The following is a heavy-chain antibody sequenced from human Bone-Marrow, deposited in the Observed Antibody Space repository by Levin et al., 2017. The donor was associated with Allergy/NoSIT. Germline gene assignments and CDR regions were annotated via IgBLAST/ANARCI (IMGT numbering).Heavy chain of an antibody. J-gene: IGHJ4*02. CDR1: GYTFTDYY. Sequence: ASVKVSCRASGYTFTDYYIHWVRQAPGHGLEWMGIINPSGGSTGYAQNLQGRITMTRDTSTSIVYLELSSLRSEDTALYFCARGNVGSGTYHMYYFDYWGQGSLVTVSS. V-gene: IGHV1-46*01. CDR3: ARGNVGSGTYHMYYFDY. CDR2: INPSGGST. D-gene: IGHD3-10*01.